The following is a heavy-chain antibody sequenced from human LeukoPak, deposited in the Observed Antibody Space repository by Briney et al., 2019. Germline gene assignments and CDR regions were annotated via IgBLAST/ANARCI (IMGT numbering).Heavy chain of an antibody. CDR2: INPSSGGT. J-gene: IGHJ6*03. V-gene: IGHV1-46*01. D-gene: IGHD3-10*01. Sequence: ASVKVSCKASGYTFTTYHIHWVRQAPGQGLERMGIINPSSGGTNYAQKLQGTVTSTRDTSPSTLYMDLSSLRSEDTAVYSCARVVVRGVYYMDVWGKGTTVTVSS. CDR3: ARVVVRGVYYMDV. CDR1: GYTFTTYH.